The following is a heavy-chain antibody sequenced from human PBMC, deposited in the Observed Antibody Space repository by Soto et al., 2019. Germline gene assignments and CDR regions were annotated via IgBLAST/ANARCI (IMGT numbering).Heavy chain of an antibody. CDR2: ISSDGETK. Sequence: GVSLRLSCVASGFTFSGFGIHWVRQAPGKGLEWVGVISSDGETKYYADSVKGRFTISRDNSKNTLFLQMDSLRPEDTAVYYCAKEVEVAGDLDYWGHGTLVTVSS. CDR3: AKEVEVAGDLDY. D-gene: IGHD6-19*01. CDR1: GFTFSGFG. J-gene: IGHJ4*01. V-gene: IGHV3-30*18.